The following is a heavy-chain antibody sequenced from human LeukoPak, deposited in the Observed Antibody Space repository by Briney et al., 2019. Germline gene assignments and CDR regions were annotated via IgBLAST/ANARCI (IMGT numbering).Heavy chain of an antibody. CDR3: AREYYYGSGNYYNRIDY. V-gene: IGHV1-2*02. Sequence: ASVKVSCKASGYTFTSYYMHWVRQAPGQGLEWMGWIDPNSGGTNYAQKFQGRVTMTRDTSISTAYMVLNRLRSDDTAVYYCAREYYYGSGNYYNRIDYWGQGTLVTVSS. CDR2: IDPNSGGT. J-gene: IGHJ4*02. D-gene: IGHD3-10*01. CDR1: GYTFTSYY.